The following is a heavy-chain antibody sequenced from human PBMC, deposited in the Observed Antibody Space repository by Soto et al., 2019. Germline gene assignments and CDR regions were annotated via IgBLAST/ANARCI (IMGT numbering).Heavy chain of an antibody. V-gene: IGHV3-73*01. CDR1: GFTFSGSA. Sequence: EVQLVESGGGLVQPGGSLKLSCAASGFTFSGSAMHWVRQASGKGLEWVGRIRSKVNSYATAYAASVKGRFTISRDDSKNTVYLQMNSLKTEDTALYYCPRPETDCLSASCYGWDWFDPWGQGTLVTVSS. J-gene: IGHJ5*02. D-gene: IGHD2-2*01. CDR3: PRPETDCLSASCYGWDWFDP. CDR2: IRSKVNSYAT.